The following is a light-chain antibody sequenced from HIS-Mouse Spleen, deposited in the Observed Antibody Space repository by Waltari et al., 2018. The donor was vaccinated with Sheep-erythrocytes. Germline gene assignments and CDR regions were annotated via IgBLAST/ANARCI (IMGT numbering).Light chain of an antibody. CDR2: DVS. V-gene: IGLV2-11*01. Sequence: QSALTQPRSVSGSPGQSVTISCTGTSRDVGGYNYVSWYQQHPGKAPKLMIYDVSKRPSGVPDRFSGSKSGNMASLTISGLQAEDEADYYCCSYAGSYNHVFATGTKVTVL. J-gene: IGLJ1*01. CDR3: CSYAGSYNHV. CDR1: SRDVGGYNY.